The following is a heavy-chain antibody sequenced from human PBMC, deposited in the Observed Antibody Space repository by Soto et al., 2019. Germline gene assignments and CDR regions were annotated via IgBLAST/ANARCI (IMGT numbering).Heavy chain of an antibody. J-gene: IGHJ4*02. V-gene: IGHV4-59*01. CDR2: IYYSGST. Sequence: PSETLSLTCTVSGGSISSYYWSWIRQPPGKGLEWIGYIYYSGSTNYNPSLKSRVTISVDTSKNQFSLKLSSVTAADTAVYYCARSDLYCSGASCYGFDYWGQGTLVTVSS. D-gene: IGHD2-15*01. CDR3: ARSDLYCSGASCYGFDY. CDR1: GGSISSYY.